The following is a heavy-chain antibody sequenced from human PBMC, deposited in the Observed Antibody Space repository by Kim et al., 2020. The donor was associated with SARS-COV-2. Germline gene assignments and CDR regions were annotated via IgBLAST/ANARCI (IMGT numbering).Heavy chain of an antibody. CDR2: ISYDGSNK. Sequence: GGSLRLSCAASGFTFSSYGMHWVRQAPGKGLEWVAVISYDGSNKYYADSVKGRFTISRDNSKNTLYLQMNSLRAEDTAVYYCAAGVGPRQPPIDYWGQGTLVTVSS. V-gene: IGHV3-30*03. CDR3: AAGVGPRQPPIDY. J-gene: IGHJ4*02. D-gene: IGHD1-26*01. CDR1: GFTFSSYG.